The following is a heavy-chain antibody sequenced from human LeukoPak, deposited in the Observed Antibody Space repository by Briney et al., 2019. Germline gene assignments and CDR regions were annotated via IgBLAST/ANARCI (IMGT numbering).Heavy chain of an antibody. V-gene: IGHV3-23*01. CDR2: ISGSSGST. D-gene: IGHD2/OR15-2a*01. J-gene: IGHJ3*02. CDR1: GFTFNSYA. CDR3: AKDRWSSPISSFDI. Sequence: GGSLRLSCAASGFTFNSYAMNWVRQAPGKGLEWVSGISGSSGSTYYADSVKGRFTVSRDNSKNTLYLQMNSLRAEDTAVYYCAKDRWSSPISSFDIWGQGTMVTASS.